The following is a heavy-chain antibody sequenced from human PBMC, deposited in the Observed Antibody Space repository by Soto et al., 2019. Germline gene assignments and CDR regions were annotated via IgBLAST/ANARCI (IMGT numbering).Heavy chain of an antibody. Sequence: GGSLRLSCAASGFTFSSYGMHWVRQAPGKGLEWVANIKQDGREMYYVDSVKGRFTISRDNAKKSLYLELNSLRAEDTGVYYCARAILGVVTHNSYMDVWGKGTTVTVSS. CDR1: GFTFSSYG. J-gene: IGHJ6*03. CDR3: ARAILGVVTHNSYMDV. D-gene: IGHD3-3*01. V-gene: IGHV3-7*04. CDR2: IKQDGREM.